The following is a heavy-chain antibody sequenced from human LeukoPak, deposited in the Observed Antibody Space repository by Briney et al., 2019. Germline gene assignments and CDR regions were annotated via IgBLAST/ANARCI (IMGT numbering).Heavy chain of an antibody. J-gene: IGHJ5*02. D-gene: IGHD3-3*01. Sequence: SVKVSCKASGYTFTDYSMHWVRQAPGQGLEWMGGIIPIFGTANYAQKFQGRVTITADESTSTAYMELSSLRSEDTAVYYCARVGTEWLYNQYNWFDPWGQGTLVTVSS. CDR3: ARVGTEWLYNQYNWFDP. CDR1: GYTFTDYS. CDR2: IIPIFGTA. V-gene: IGHV1-69*13.